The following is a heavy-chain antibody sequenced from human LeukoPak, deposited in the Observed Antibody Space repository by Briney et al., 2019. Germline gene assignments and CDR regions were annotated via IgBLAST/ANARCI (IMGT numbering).Heavy chain of an antibody. J-gene: IGHJ3*02. D-gene: IGHD3-22*01. CDR3: ARGRLKNDAFDI. Sequence: ASVKVSCKASGGTFSSYAISWVRQAPGQGLEWMGRIIPIFCTANYAQKFQGRVTITTDESTSTAYMELSSLRSEDTAVYYCARGRLKNDAFDIWGQGTMVTVSS. CDR2: IIPIFCTA. CDR1: GGTFSSYA. V-gene: IGHV1-69*05.